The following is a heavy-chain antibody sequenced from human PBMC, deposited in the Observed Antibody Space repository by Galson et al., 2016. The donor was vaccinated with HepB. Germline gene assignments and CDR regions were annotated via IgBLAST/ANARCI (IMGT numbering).Heavy chain of an antibody. CDR1: GFAFSTYG. CDR3: ATAGIVVVTPNAFDI. J-gene: IGHJ3*02. CDR2: ISSGSSYI. V-gene: IGHV3-21*06. D-gene: IGHD2-21*02. Sequence: SLRLSCAASGFAFSTYGMHWVRQAPGKGLEWVASISSGSSYINYADSVRGRFTVSRDNAESSLSLQMDSLRAEDTAVYYCATAGIVVVTPNAFDIWGHGTTVTVSS.